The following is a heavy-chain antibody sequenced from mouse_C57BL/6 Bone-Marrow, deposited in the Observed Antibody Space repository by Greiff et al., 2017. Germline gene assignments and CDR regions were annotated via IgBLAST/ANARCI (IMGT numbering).Heavy chain of an antibody. D-gene: IGHD2-4*01. CDR3: ARQITPYAMDY. Sequence: DVKLVESGGGLVKPGGSLKLSCAASGFTFSSYTMSWVRQTPEKRLEWVATISGGGGNTYYPDSVKGRFTISRDNAKNTLYLQMSSLRSEDTALYYCARQITPYAMDYWGQGTSVTVSS. J-gene: IGHJ4*01. V-gene: IGHV5-9*01. CDR2: ISGGGGNT. CDR1: GFTFSSYT.